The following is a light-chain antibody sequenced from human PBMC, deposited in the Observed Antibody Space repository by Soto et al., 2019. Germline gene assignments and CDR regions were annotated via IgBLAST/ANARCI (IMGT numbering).Light chain of an antibody. CDR2: GAS. CDR1: RSVSTN. Sequence: DIILTQSPAIVSVSPGERATLSCRASRSVSTNLAWYQHKHGQAPRLLIYGASTRVTDIPARFSGSGSGTDFSLTINYLESEDFGGYYCQQYDRSLPPVTFGGGTKVEI. V-gene: IGKV3-15*01. CDR3: QQYDRSLPPVT. J-gene: IGKJ4*01.